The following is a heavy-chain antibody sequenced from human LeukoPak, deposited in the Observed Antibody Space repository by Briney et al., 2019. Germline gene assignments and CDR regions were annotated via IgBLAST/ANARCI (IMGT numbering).Heavy chain of an antibody. D-gene: IGHD3-10*01. J-gene: IGHJ5*02. CDR1: GGSFSSNTYY. CDR3: ARHVGPDTRITMLRGVSFPRYNNWFDP. CDR2: ISYSEST. V-gene: IGHV4-39*01. Sequence: PSETLSLTCTVAGGSFSSNTYYWGWMRQPPGKGLEWIGSISYSESTYYNSSLKGRVTISVDTSKNQFSLELLSVAAADTAVYYCARHVGPDTRITMLRGVSFPRYNNWFDPWGQGTLVTVSS.